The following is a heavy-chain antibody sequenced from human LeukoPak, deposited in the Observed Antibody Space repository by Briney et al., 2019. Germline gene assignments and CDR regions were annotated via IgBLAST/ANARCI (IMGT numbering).Heavy chain of an antibody. Sequence: PGGSLRLSCAASGFTFSSYSMNWVRQAPGKGLEWLSYISSSSTIYYADSVKGRFTISRDNAKSSLYLQMNSLRAEDTAVYYCARGKYSSGYSYWGQGTLVTVSS. CDR1: GFTFSSYS. D-gene: IGHD3-22*01. J-gene: IGHJ4*02. CDR3: ARGKYSSGYSY. V-gene: IGHV3-48*01. CDR2: ISSSSTI.